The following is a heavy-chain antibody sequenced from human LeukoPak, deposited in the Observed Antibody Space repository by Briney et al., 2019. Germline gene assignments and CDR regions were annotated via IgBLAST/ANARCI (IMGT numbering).Heavy chain of an antibody. D-gene: IGHD2-2*01. J-gene: IGHJ4*02. CDR2: TGGSGGST. V-gene: IGHV3-23*01. CDR1: GFTFSNYA. Sequence: GGSLRLSCAASGFTFSNYAMSWVRQAPGKGLEWVSVTGGSGGSTYYADSVKGRFTISRDNSKNTLYLQMNSLRVEDTAVYYCAKAVVVVPAATPFDYWGQGTLVTVSS. CDR3: AKAVVVVPAATPFDY.